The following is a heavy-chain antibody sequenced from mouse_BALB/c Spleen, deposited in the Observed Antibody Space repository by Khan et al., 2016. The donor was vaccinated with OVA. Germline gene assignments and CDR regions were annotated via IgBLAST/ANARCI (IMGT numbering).Heavy chain of an antibody. CDR3: EENLTGSFAY. CDR1: GFTFSSYS. J-gene: IGHJ3*01. Sequence: DVPLVASGGDLVKPGGSLKLSCAASGFTFSSYSMSWVRQTPDKRLEWVASISSGGDYTYYPDSVKGRFTISRDNAKNTLYLQMIDLKSEDTAMFYCEENLTGSFAYGGQGNVVTVSA. V-gene: IGHV5-6*01. CDR2: ISSGGDYT.